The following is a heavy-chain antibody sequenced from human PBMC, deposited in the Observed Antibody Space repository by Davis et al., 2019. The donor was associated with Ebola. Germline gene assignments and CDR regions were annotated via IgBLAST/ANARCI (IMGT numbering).Heavy chain of an antibody. V-gene: IGHV3-33*06. CDR2: IWYDESNS. D-gene: IGHD2-15*01. CDR3: AKDRVVVAATPDWFDP. Sequence: GESLKISCVASGFTFDAFGMNWVRQAPGKGLEWVATIWYDESNSYYADSVKGRFTISRDNSKNTLYLQMNSLRAEDTAVYYCAKDRVVVAATPDWFDPWGQGTLVTVSS. J-gene: IGHJ5*02. CDR1: GFTFDAFG.